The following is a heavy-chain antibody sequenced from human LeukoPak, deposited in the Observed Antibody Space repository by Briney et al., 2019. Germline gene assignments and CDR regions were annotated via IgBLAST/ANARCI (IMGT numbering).Heavy chain of an antibody. CDR3: ARGGSAFDI. Sequence: PGGSLRVSCAASGFTFSSYSMNWVRQAPGKGMYWVSSISSSSNYIYYADSVKGRFTISRDNAKNSLYLQMNSLRAEDTAVYYCARGGSAFDIWGQGTMVTVSS. D-gene: IGHD3-10*01. CDR2: ISSSSNYI. V-gene: IGHV3-21*01. CDR1: GFTFSSYS. J-gene: IGHJ3*02.